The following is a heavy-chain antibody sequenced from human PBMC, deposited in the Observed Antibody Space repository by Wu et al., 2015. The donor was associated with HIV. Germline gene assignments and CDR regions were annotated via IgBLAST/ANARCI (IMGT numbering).Heavy chain of an antibody. D-gene: IGHD5-18*01. V-gene: IGHV1-69*01. CDR3: ARIQQDWYFDL. J-gene: IGHJ2*01. CDR2: IIPIFGTA. Sequence: QVQLVQSGAEVKKPGASVKVSCKASGYTFTSYYMHWVRQAPGQGLEWMGGIIPIFGTANYAQKFQGRVTITTDESTSTAYMELSSLRSEDTAVYYCARIQQDWYFDLWGRGTLVTVSS. CDR1: GYTFTSYY.